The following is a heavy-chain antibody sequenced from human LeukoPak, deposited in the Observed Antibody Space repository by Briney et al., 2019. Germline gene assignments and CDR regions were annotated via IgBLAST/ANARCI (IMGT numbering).Heavy chain of an antibody. J-gene: IGHJ4*02. Sequence: PGGSLRLSCAASGFTFSRYWMHWVRQAPGKGLVWGSRINIDSSTTSSPDSLQGRFTISRDNAKSTLYLQMNSLRAEDTAVYYCAVSGDGHNYFDYWGQGTLVTVSS. V-gene: IGHV3-74*01. CDR3: AVSGDGHNYFDY. CDR2: INIDSSTT. CDR1: GFTFSRYW. D-gene: IGHD5-24*01.